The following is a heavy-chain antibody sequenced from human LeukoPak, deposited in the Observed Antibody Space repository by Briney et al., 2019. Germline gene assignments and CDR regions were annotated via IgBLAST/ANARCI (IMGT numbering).Heavy chain of an antibody. V-gene: IGHV4-4*02. J-gene: IGHJ4*02. Sequence: SETLSLTCAVSGTSISSGNWWSWVRQPPERGLEWIGEIHHRGTTHYNPSLKSRVTITVDRSNNQLSLRLTSVTAADTAVYYCARAATYNRDYWGQGTLATVSS. CDR3: ARAATYNRDY. CDR1: GTSISSGNW. D-gene: IGHD1-1*01. CDR2: IHHRGTT.